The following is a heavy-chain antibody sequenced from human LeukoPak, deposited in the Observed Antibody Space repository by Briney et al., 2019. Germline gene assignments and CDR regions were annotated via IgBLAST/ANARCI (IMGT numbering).Heavy chain of an antibody. D-gene: IGHD5-24*01. J-gene: IGHJ4*02. Sequence: GGSLRLSCAASGFTFSSYAMSWVRQAPGKGLEWVSAISGSGGSTYYADSVKGRFTISRDNAKNSLYLQMNSLRAEDTAVYYCARYGYNEWRNVYWGQGTLVTVSS. CDR1: GFTFSSYA. V-gene: IGHV3-23*01. CDR3: ARYGYNEWRNVY. CDR2: ISGSGGST.